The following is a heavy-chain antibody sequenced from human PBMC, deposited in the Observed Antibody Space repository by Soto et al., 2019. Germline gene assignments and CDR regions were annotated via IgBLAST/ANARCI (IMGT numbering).Heavy chain of an antibody. V-gene: IGHV1-69*04. Sequence: SVKVSCKASGGTFSSYTISWVRQAPGQGPEWMGRIIPILGIANYAQKFQGRVTITADKSTSTAYMELSSLRSEDTAVYYCARENYFWSGYYDAFDSWGQGTRVTVAS. CDR3: ARENYFWSGYYDAFDS. CDR1: GGTFSSYT. J-gene: IGHJ3*02. CDR2: IIPILGIA. D-gene: IGHD3-3*01.